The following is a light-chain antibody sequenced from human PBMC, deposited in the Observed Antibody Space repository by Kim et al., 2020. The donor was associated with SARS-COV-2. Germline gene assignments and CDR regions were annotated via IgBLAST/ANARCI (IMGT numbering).Light chain of an antibody. V-gene: IGKV1-39*01. CDR1: QSIRSY. J-gene: IGKJ1*01. CDR2: AAS. CDR3: QHSYSTPPT. Sequence: DIQMTQSPSSLSASVGDRVTITCRASQSIRSYLNWYQQKPGKAPKLLIYAASSLQSGVPSRLSGNGSGTDFTLTISSLQPEDISHYYCQHSYSTPPTVGQGTQVDIK.